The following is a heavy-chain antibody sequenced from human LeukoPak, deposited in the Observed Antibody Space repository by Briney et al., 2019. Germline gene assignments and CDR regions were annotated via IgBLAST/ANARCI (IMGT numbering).Heavy chain of an antibody. CDR1: GFTFSNAW. CDR3: ATHTSSYSDY. CDR2: IKSKSDGGTA. J-gene: IGHJ4*02. D-gene: IGHD3-22*01. Sequence: GGSLRLSCAASGFTFSNAWMSWVRQAPGKGLEWVGRIKSKSDGGTADFAAPLKGRFTMSRDDSKNALYLQMNSLKTEDTAVYYCATHTSSYSDYWGQGTLVTVSS. V-gene: IGHV3-15*01.